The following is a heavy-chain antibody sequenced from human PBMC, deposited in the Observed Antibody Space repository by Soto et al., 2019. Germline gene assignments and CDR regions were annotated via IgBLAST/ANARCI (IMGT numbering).Heavy chain of an antibody. Sequence: QVQLQESGPGLVKPSETLSLTCTVSDGSINSYFWSWIRQPPGKGLEWIGYIHYSGSTNYNSSLKSRVTISVDTSKNQFSLELSSVTAADTAVYYCARTAYSSSSLGYWGQGTLVTVSS. J-gene: IGHJ4*02. CDR1: DGSINSYF. CDR2: IHYSGST. D-gene: IGHD6-6*01. V-gene: IGHV4-59*01. CDR3: ARTAYSSSSLGY.